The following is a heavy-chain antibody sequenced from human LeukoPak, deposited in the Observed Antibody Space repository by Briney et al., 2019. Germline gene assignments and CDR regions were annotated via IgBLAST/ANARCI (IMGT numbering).Heavy chain of an antibody. CDR3: ARDFSRYCRSIGCERRFDY. CDR2: ISYDGNNK. V-gene: IGHV3-30-3*01. J-gene: IGHJ4*02. CDR1: GFTFSSYG. D-gene: IGHD2-2*01. Sequence: GGSLRLSCAASGFTFSSYGMQWVRQTPGKGLEWVAVISYDGNNKYYADSVKGRFTISRDNSKNTLYLQMNSLRAEDTAVYYCARDFSRYCRSIGCERRFDYWGQGTLVTVSS.